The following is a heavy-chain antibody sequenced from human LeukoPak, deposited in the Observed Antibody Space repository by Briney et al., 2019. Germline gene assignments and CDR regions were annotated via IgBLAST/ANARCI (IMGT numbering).Heavy chain of an antibody. Sequence: GESLKIFCSGAGYSFISYWSGRGRRMPRKRLEGLGIIYPGDSGTRYSPSFQGQVTISADMSISTAYLQWSSLKASDTAMYYCARRTYYYDSSGYSSNAFDIWGQGTMVTVSS. CDR2: IYPGDSGT. V-gene: IGHV5-51*01. J-gene: IGHJ3*02. CDR1: GYSFISYW. CDR3: ARRTYYYDSSGYSSNAFDI. D-gene: IGHD3-22*01.